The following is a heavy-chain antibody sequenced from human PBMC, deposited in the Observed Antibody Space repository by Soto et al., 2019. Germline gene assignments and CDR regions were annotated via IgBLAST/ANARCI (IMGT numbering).Heavy chain of an antibody. J-gene: IGHJ5*02. Sequence: ASVKVSCKASGYTFTSYAMHWVRQAPGQRLEWMGWINAGNGNTKYSQKFQGRVTITRDTSASTAYMELSSLRSEDTAVYYCARLVRGVITNYNWFDPWGQGTLVTVSS. CDR1: GYTFTSYA. V-gene: IGHV1-3*01. D-gene: IGHD3-10*01. CDR3: ARLVRGVITNYNWFDP. CDR2: INAGNGNT.